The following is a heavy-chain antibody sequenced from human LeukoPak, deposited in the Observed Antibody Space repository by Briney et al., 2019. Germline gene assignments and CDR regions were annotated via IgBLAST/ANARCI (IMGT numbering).Heavy chain of an antibody. Sequence: GRSLRLSCAASGFTFSNYAMHWVRQAPGKGLEWVAVLSYDGSDKYYADSVKGRFSISRDNRKNMLYLQMNSLRAEDTAVYYCARGLIYYGSRGHYLAERPYFDYWGQGTLVTVSS. CDR3: ARGLIYYGSRGHYLAERPYFDY. J-gene: IGHJ4*02. D-gene: IGHD3-22*01. CDR1: GFTFSNYA. CDR2: LSYDGSDK. V-gene: IGHV3-30*14.